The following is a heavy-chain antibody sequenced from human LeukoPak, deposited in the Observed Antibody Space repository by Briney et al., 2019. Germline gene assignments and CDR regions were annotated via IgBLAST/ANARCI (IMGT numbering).Heavy chain of an antibody. V-gene: IGHV1-2*02. CDR3: ARDGIAAAGRGLDY. CDR1: GYTFTGYY. CDR2: INPNSGGT. J-gene: IGHJ4*02. D-gene: IGHD6-13*01. Sequence: GASVKVSCKASGYTFTGYYMHWVRQAPGQGLEWMGWINPNSGGTNYAQKFQGRVTMTTDTSTSTAYMELRSLRSDDTAVYYCARDGIAAAGRGLDYWGQGTLVTVSS.